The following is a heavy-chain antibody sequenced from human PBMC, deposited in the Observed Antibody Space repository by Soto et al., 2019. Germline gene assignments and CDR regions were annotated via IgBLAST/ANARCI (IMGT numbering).Heavy chain of an antibody. Sequence: EVQLLESGGGLVQPGGSLRLSYAASGFTFSSYAMSWVRQAPGKGLEWVSAISGSGGSTYYADSVKGRFTISRDNSKNTLYLQMNSLRAEDTAVYYCANGDIWSGYSYFDYWGQGTLVTVSS. V-gene: IGHV3-23*01. CDR2: ISGSGGST. CDR1: GFTFSSYA. J-gene: IGHJ4*02. CDR3: ANGDIWSGYSYFDY. D-gene: IGHD3-3*01.